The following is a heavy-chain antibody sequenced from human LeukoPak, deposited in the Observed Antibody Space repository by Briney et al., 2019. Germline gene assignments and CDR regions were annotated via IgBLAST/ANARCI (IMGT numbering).Heavy chain of an antibody. V-gene: IGHV1-69*13. CDR2: IIPIFGTA. CDR1: GYTFTSYG. CDR3: ARWSLHRNRQGGP. D-gene: IGHD2/OR15-2a*01. J-gene: IGHJ5*02. Sequence: SVKVSCKASGYTFTSYGISWVRQAPGQGLEWMGGIIPIFGTANYAQKFQGRVTITADESTSTAYMELSSLRSEDTAVYYCARWSLHRNRQGGPWGQGTLVTVSS.